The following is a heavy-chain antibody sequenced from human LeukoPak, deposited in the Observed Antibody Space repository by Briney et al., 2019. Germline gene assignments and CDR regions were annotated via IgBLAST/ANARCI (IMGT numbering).Heavy chain of an antibody. CDR1: GYTFTGYY. Sequence: ASVKVSCKASGYTFTGYYMHWVRQAPGQGLEWMGWINPNSGGTNYAQKFQGRVTMTRDTSISTAYMELSRLRSDDTAVYYCARGWYGGTRNFHYWGQGTLVTVSS. CDR3: ARGWYGGTRNFHY. CDR2: INPNSGGT. D-gene: IGHD2-15*01. V-gene: IGHV1-2*02. J-gene: IGHJ4*02.